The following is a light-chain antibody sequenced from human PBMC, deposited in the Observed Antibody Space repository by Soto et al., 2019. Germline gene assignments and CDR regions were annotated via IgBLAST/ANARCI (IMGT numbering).Light chain of an antibody. CDR1: QTIANL. CDR2: KAS. J-gene: IGKJ2*01. V-gene: IGKV1-5*03. Sequence: DIRMTQSPSTLSASVGDRVTITCRASQTIANLLAWFQQKPGRAPRLLVFKASSLQGGVPSRFSGSGSGTEFTLTISSLQPDDFANYYCQQYNSYPLTFCQGTKLEIK. CDR3: QQYNSYPLT.